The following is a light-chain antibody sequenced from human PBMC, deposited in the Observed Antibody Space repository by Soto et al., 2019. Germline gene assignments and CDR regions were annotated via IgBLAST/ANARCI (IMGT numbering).Light chain of an antibody. Sequence: QSALTQPASVSGSPGQSITISCTGTSSDVGSYNLVSWYQQHPGKAPKLLIYEVSKRPSGVSNGFSGSKSGNTASLTISGLQAEDEADYYFCSYAGSRTPVFGTVTKHTVL. J-gene: IGLJ1*01. CDR1: SSDVGSYNL. CDR2: EVS. V-gene: IGLV2-23*02. CDR3: CSYAGSRTPV.